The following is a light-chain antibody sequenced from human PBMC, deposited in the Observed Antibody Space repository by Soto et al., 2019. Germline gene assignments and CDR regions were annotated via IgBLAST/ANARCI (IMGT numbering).Light chain of an antibody. J-gene: IGLJ1*01. Sequence: QSALTQPPSASGSPGQSVTISCTGTSSDVGGYNYVSWYQQHPGKAPKLMIYEVSNRPSGVPDRFSGSKSGNTASLTVSGLQPEDEADYYCSSYAGSNKSVFGTGTKLHVL. CDR2: EVS. CDR1: SSDVGGYNY. V-gene: IGLV2-8*01. CDR3: SSYAGSNKSV.